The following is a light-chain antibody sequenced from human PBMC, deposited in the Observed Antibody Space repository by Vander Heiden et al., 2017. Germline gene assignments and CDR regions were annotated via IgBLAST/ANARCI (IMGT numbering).Light chain of an antibody. CDR2: NND. Sequence: QSVLTQPPSPSGTPGQRVTIPCSGSSSNIGSNAVNWYQQLPGAAPRLLIYNNDQRPSGVPDRFSGSKSGTSASLSVSGLRSEDEADYYCAAWDDSLTGLVFGGGTKLTVL. CDR3: AAWDDSLTGLV. J-gene: IGLJ2*01. CDR1: SSNIGSNA. V-gene: IGLV1-44*01.